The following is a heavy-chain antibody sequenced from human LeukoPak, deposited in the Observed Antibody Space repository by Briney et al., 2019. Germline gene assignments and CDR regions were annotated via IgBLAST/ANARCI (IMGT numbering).Heavy chain of an antibody. CDR2: INHSGSS. CDR1: GGSFSDYH. D-gene: IGHD6-19*01. CDR3: ARGLLSRANFPVYSSGWYYFDY. J-gene: IGHJ4*02. Sequence: SETLSLTCAVSGGSFSDYHWTCICQPPGKGLECIGKINHSGSSNYNPSLKSRVTISVDMSKSQFSLELSSVTAADTAVYYCARGLLSRANFPVYSSGWYYFDYWGQGTLVTVSS. V-gene: IGHV4-34*01.